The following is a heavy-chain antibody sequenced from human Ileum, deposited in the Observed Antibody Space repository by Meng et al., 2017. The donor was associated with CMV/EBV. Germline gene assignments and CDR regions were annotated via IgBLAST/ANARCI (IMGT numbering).Heavy chain of an antibody. D-gene: IGHD2-2*01. Sequence: ASVKVSCKASGYTITGHYIHWVRQAPGQGPEWMGWINPNSGGTNYAQKFQGRVTMTRDTSISTAYMVLNGLKSDDTAVYYCARTDCSTTSCYPYWFDPWGQGTQVTVSS. V-gene: IGHV1-2*02. CDR3: ARTDCSTTSCYPYWFDP. CDR2: INPNSGGT. CDR1: GYTITGHY. J-gene: IGHJ5*02.